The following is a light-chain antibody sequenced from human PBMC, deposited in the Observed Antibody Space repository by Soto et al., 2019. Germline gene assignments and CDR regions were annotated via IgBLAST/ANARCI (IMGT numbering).Light chain of an antibody. CDR2: AVS. J-gene: IGLJ1*01. CDR1: NSDIGGYNY. V-gene: IGLV2-14*01. Sequence: QSALTQPASVSGSPGQSITISCTGTNSDIGGYNYVSWYQQHPGKAPKLMIYAVSDRPSGVSNRFSGSKSGNTASLTISGLQAEDEADYYCSSITTSSTLEVFGTGTKVTVL. CDR3: SSITTSSTLEV.